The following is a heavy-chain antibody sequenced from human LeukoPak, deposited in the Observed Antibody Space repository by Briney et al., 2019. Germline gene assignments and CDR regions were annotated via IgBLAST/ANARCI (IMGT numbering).Heavy chain of an antibody. CDR2: INSDGSST. V-gene: IGHV3-74*01. D-gene: IGHD4-17*01. CDR3: ARDLVTTPDY. Sequence: GGSLRLSCAASGFTFSSYWMHWVRQAPGKGLVGVSRINSDGSSTSYADSVKGRFTISRDNAKNTLYLQMNSLRAEDTAVYYCARDLVTTPDYWGQGTLVTVSS. J-gene: IGHJ4*02. CDR1: GFTFSSYW.